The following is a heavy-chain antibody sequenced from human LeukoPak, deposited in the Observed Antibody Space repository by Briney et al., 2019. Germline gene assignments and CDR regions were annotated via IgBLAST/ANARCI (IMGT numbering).Heavy chain of an antibody. CDR3: ARDDGSSWSKGDY. J-gene: IGHJ4*02. D-gene: IGHD6-13*01. V-gene: IGHV1-69*05. Sequence: SVNVSCRASGGTFSSYAISWVRQAPGQGLEWMGGIIPIFGTANYAQKFQGRVTITTDKSTSTAYMELSSLRSEDTAVYCCARDDGSSWSKGDYWGQGTLVTVSS. CDR1: GGTFSSYA. CDR2: IIPIFGTA.